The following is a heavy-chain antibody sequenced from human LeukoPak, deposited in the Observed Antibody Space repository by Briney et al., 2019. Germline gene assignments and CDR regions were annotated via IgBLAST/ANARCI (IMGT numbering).Heavy chain of an antibody. V-gene: IGHV4-59*01. J-gene: IGHJ6*03. CDR2: IYYGGST. CDR1: GGSISSYY. Sequence: SETVSLTCTVSGGSISSYYWSWSRQPPGKGLEWLGYIYYGGSTNYNPSLKSRVTISVDTSKNQFSLKLSSVTAADTAVYYCARVGGGVAYYYYYMDVWGKGTTVTVSS. D-gene: IGHD2-15*01. CDR3: ARVGGGVAYYYYYMDV.